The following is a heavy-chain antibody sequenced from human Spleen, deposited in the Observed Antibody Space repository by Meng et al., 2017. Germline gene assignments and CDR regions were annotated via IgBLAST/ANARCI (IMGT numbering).Heavy chain of an antibody. Sequence: QVKLLEWGAGLLKPSETLSLDCVVSGGSFSDYYWSWIRQPPGKGLEWIGEINHSGSTNYNPSLESRATISVDTSQNNLSLKLSSVTAADSAVYYCARGPTTMAHDFDYWGQGTLVTVSS. J-gene: IGHJ4*02. D-gene: IGHD4-11*01. CDR3: ARGPTTMAHDFDY. V-gene: IGHV4-34*01. CDR1: GGSFSDYY. CDR2: INHSGST.